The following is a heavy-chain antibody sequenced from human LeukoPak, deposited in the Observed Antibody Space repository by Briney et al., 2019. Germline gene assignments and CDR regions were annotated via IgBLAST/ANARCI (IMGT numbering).Heavy chain of an antibody. J-gene: IGHJ4*02. D-gene: IGHD2/OR15-2a*01. CDR2: IKGDGNGM. CDR3: AKDYFGSLES. Sequence: GGPLRLSCAASGFTFSLAWMHWVRQAPGKGLMWVSVIKGDGNGMYADSVKGRFTISRDNAKNTVSLQMNSLRDEDTAVYYCAKDYFGSLESWGQGTLVTVSS. CDR1: GFTFSLAW. V-gene: IGHV3-74*03.